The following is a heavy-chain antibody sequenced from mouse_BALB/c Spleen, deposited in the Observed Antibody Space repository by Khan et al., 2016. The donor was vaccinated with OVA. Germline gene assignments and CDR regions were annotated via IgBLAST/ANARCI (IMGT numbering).Heavy chain of an antibody. Sequence: EVQLVESGGGLVQPGGSRKLSCAASGFIFSSFGMHWVRQAPEKGLEWVAYINSGSSTIYYADPVKGRFTISRDNPKNTLFLQMTSLRSEDTAMYYCARGNWAYWGQGTTLTVSS. D-gene: IGHD4-1*01. CDR1: GFIFSSFG. CDR3: ARGNWAY. J-gene: IGHJ2*01. CDR2: INSGSSTI. V-gene: IGHV5-17*02.